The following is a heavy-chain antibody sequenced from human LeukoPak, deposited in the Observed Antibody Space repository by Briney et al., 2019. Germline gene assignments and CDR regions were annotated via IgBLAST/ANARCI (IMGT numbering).Heavy chain of an antibody. D-gene: IGHD1-26*01. CDR2: IKQDGSEK. CDR1: GFTFSSYW. V-gene: IGHV3-7*01. Sequence: GGSLRLSCAASGFTFSSYWMTWVRQAPGKGLEWVANIKQDGSEKYYVDSVKGRFTISRDNAKNSLYLQMNSLRAEDTAVYYCARDRRFLGGANFDYWGQGTLVTVSS. J-gene: IGHJ4*02. CDR3: ARDRRFLGGANFDY.